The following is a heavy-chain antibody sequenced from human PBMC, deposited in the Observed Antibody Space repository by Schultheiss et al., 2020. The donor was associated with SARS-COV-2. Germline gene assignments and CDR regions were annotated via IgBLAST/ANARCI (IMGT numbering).Heavy chain of an antibody. J-gene: IGHJ4*02. Sequence: GGSLRLSCAASGFTFSSYSMNWVRQAPGKGLEWVSYISSSSSTIYYADSVKGRFTISRDNAKNSLYLQMNSLRAEDTAVYSCARTGTTVLYYFDYWGQGTLVTVSS. CDR2: ISSSSSTI. V-gene: IGHV3-48*01. CDR1: GFTFSSYS. CDR3: ARTGTTVLYYFDY. D-gene: IGHD1-7*01.